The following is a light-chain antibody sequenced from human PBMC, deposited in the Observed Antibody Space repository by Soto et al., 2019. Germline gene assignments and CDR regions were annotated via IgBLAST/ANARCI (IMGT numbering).Light chain of an antibody. V-gene: IGKV2D-29*01. Sequence: DDVLTQTPVSLSASPGQPASISCKSTESLLHSDGKTYLSWYLNRPGQPPQILIHEVSTRFSGVPDRFSGSGSGTDFTLSISRVEPEDAGVYYCMQSVRLPLSFGGGTRLEIK. J-gene: IGKJ4*01. CDR3: MQSVRLPLS. CDR1: ESLLHSDGKTY. CDR2: EVS.